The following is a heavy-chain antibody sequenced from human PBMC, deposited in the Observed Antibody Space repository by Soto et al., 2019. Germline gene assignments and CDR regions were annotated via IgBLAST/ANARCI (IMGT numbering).Heavy chain of an antibody. J-gene: IGHJ4*02. Sequence: XETLSLTCTVSGISVSTSDYYWGWVRQPPGKGLDWIGNIYYSGSTFYNPSLRSRVTLSVDTSKNQFSLQLNSVTPDDTAMYYCAQVVGSSEHDYWGQGTLVTVSS. CDR3: AQVVGSSEHDY. CDR2: IYYSGST. V-gene: IGHV4-39*01. D-gene: IGHD6-13*01. CDR1: GISVSTSDYY.